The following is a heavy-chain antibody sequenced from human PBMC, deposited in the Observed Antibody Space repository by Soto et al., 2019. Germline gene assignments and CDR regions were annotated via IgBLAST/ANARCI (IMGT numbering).Heavy chain of an antibody. D-gene: IGHD5-12*01. CDR2: ISYDGSNK. V-gene: IGHV3-30-3*01. J-gene: IGHJ4*02. CDR3: ARDGGGYKITLRYFDY. CDR1: GFTFSSYA. Sequence: GGSLRLSCAASGFTFSSYAMHWVRQAPGKGLEWVAVISYDGSNKYYADSVKGRFTISRDNSKNTLYLQMNSLRAEDTAVYYCARDGGGYKITLRYFDYWGQGTLVTVSS.